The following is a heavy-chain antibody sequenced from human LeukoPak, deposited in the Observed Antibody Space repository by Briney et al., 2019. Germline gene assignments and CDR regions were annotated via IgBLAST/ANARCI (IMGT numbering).Heavy chain of an antibody. CDR2: IYYSGST. D-gene: IGHD1-26*01. Sequence: SETLSLTCTVSGGSISSSSYYWGWIRQPPGKGLEWIGSIYYSGSTYYNPSLKSRVTISVDTSKNQFSLKLSSVTAADTAVYYCARAPRNVGATIGDFDYRGQGTLVIVSS. CDR3: ARAPRNVGATIGDFDY. V-gene: IGHV4-39*07. CDR1: GGSISSSSYY. J-gene: IGHJ4*02.